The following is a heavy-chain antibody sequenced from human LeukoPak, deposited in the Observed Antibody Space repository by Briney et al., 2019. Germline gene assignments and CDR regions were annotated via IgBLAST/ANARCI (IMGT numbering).Heavy chain of an antibody. D-gene: IGHD3-10*01. Sequence: GGSPRLSCAASGFTFSSYSMNWVRQAPGKGLEWVSSISSSSSYIYYADSVKGRFTISRDNAKNSLYLQMNSLRAEDTAVYYCARGRRRFGELTPYYFDYWGQGTLVTVSS. CDR2: ISSSSSYI. V-gene: IGHV3-21*01. CDR1: GFTFSSYS. CDR3: ARGRRRFGELTPYYFDY. J-gene: IGHJ4*02.